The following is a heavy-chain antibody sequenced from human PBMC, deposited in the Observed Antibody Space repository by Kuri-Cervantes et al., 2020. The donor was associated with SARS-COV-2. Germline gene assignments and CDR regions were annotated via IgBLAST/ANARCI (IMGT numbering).Heavy chain of an antibody. J-gene: IGHJ4*02. CDR1: GFTLGSYA. Sequence: GESLKISCAASGFTLGSYAMNWVRQAPGKGLEWVSYISSSSSAIYYPDSVKGRFTMSRDNAKNSLYLQMNSLRAEDTAVYYCATAVREPFGGYWGQGTLVTVSS. D-gene: IGHD3-16*01. CDR2: ISSSSSAI. V-gene: IGHV3-48*01. CDR3: ATAVREPFGGY.